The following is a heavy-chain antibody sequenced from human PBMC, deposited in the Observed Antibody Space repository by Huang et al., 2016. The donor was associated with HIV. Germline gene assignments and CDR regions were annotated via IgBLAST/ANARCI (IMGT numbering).Heavy chain of an antibody. Sequence: EVQLVQSGAEVKRPGESLKISCKGSRYNFAGYWIGGVRQMPGKGLEWMGSSYFDDSDARYSPSLQGQVTISADTSLYSSYLQWTSLRASDTAIFYCARRRRGGFDIWGQGTLVTVSS. D-gene: IGHD2-15*01. CDR2: SYFDDSDA. J-gene: IGHJ3*02. CDR3: ARRRRGGFDI. CDR1: RYNFAGYW. V-gene: IGHV5-51*03.